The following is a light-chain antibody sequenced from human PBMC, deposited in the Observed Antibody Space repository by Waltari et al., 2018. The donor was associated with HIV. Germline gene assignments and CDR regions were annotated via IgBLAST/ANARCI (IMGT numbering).Light chain of an antibody. CDR2: ASA. J-gene: IGKJ2*01. V-gene: IGKV3-20*01. CDR3: QHFRRPHYT. CDR1: QTINTDL. Sequence: EIVLTQAPGTLSLSLGERATLSCRASQTINTDLLAWYQQRPGQAPRLLMYASAIRATCVPDRFAGHGSGTDFTLTITRLQPEDFAMYYCQHFRRPHYTFGQGTNLE.